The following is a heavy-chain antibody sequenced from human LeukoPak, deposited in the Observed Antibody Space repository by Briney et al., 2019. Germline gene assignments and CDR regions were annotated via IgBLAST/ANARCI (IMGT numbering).Heavy chain of an antibody. D-gene: IGHD6-25*01. Sequence: GGSLRLSCAASGFIFSSYGMHWVRQAPGKGLEWVAFIRYDGSNKYYADSVKGRFTISRDNSKNTLYLQMNSLRAEDTAVYYCAKDMAATLDYWGQGTLVTVSS. J-gene: IGHJ4*02. CDR2: IRYDGSNK. CDR3: AKDMAATLDY. V-gene: IGHV3-30*02. CDR1: GFIFSSYG.